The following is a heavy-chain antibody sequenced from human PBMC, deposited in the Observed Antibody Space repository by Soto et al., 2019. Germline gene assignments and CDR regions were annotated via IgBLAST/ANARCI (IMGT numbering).Heavy chain of an antibody. V-gene: IGHV4-30-2*01. Sequence: QLQLQESGSGLVKPSQTLSLTCAVSGGSISSGGYSWSWIRQPPGKGLEWIGYIYHSGSTDYNPSLKSRVHVSVDRSKNQFSLKLSSVTAADTAVYYCARDHGYGTPLDYWGQGTLVTVSS. J-gene: IGHJ4*02. CDR3: ARDHGYGTPLDY. CDR2: IYHSGST. D-gene: IGHD2-8*01. CDR1: GGSISSGGYS.